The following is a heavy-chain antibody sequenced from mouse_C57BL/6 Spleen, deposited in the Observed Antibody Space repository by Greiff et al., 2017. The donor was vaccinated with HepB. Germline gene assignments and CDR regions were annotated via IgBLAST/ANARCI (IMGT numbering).Heavy chain of an antibody. V-gene: IGHV1-50*01. CDR1: GYTFTSYW. J-gene: IGHJ3*01. CDR3: ARARTGTFAY. CDR2: IDPSDSYT. Sequence: VQLQQPGAELVKPGASVKLSCKASGYTFTSYWMQWVKQRPGQGLEWIGEIDPSDSYTNYNQKFKGKATLTVDTSSSTAYMQLSSLTSEDSAVYYCARARTGTFAYWGQGTLVTVSA. D-gene: IGHD4-1*01.